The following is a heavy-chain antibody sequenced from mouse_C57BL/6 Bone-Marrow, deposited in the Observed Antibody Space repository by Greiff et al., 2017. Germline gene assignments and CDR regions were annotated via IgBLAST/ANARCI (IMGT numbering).Heavy chain of an antibody. V-gene: IGHV1-81*01. CDR2: IYPRSGNT. CDR3: ARGYYYGSSHFDY. J-gene: IGHJ2*01. D-gene: IGHD1-1*01. Sequence: QVQLQQSGAELARPGASVKLSCKASGYTFTSYGISWVKQRTGQGLEWIGEIYPRSGNTYYNEKFKGKATLTADKSSSTAYLELLSLTSEDSAVYFCARGYYYGSSHFDYWGQGTTLTVSS. CDR1: GYTFTSYG.